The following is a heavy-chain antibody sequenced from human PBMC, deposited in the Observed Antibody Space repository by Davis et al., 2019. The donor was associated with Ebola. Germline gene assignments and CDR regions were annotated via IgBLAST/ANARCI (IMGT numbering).Heavy chain of an antibody. CDR2: INHSGST. CDR1: GGSFSGYY. V-gene: IGHV4-34*01. Sequence: SETLSPTCAAHGGSFSGYYWSWIRQPPGKGLEWIGEINHSGSTNYNPSLKSRVTISVDTPKNQFSLKLSTGTAADTAVYYCARVGPFYYGSGSRLYYYGMDVWGQGTTVTVSS. CDR3: ARVGPFYYGSGSRLYYYGMDV. D-gene: IGHD3-10*01. J-gene: IGHJ6*02.